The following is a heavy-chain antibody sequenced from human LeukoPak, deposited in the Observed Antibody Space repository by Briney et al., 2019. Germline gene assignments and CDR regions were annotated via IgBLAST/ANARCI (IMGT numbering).Heavy chain of an antibody. Sequence: SETPSLTCTVSGGSISSYYWSWIRQPAGKGLEWIGRIYTSGSTNYNPSLKSRVTISVDKSKNQFSLKLSSVTAADTAVYYCARDGSGSLGFDYWGQGTLVTVSS. CDR3: ARDGSGSLGFDY. CDR1: GGSISSYY. V-gene: IGHV4-4*07. D-gene: IGHD3-10*01. CDR2: IYTSGST. J-gene: IGHJ4*02.